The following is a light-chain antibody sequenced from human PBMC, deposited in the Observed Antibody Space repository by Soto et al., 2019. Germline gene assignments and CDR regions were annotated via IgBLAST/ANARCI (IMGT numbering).Light chain of an antibody. CDR2: GAS. J-gene: IGKJ1*01. V-gene: IGKV3-20*01. CDR3: QQYGSSPQT. CDR1: QSVSSSY. Sequence: EIMLTQSPGTLSLTPGERATLSCRASQSVSSSYLAWYQQKPGQAPRLLIYGASSRATGIPDRFSGSGSGTDFTLTISRLEPEDFAVYYCQQYGSSPQTFGQGTKVDTK.